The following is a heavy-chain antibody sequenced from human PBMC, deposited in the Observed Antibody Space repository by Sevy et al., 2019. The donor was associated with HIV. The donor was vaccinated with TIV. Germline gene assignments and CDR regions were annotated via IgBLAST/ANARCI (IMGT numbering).Heavy chain of an antibody. CDR1: RFTFSSYW. CDR3: ARGKSGYGYALNY. CDR2: IYSDGTT. Sequence: GGSLRLSCVASRFTFSSYWMNWVRQAPGKGLEGVSVIYSDGTTYHADSVKDRFTISRDNSKNTLYLQMNSLRAEDTAVYYCARGKSGYGYALNYWGQGTLVTVSS. J-gene: IGHJ4*02. D-gene: IGHD5-18*01. V-gene: IGHV3-66*01.